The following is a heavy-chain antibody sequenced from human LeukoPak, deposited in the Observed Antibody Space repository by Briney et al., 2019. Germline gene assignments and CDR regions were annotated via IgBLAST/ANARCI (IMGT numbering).Heavy chain of an antibody. D-gene: IGHD2-2*01. Sequence: SETLSLTCTVSGGSISSYYWSWIRQPPEKGLEWIGYIHYSGSTYYNPPLKSRVSISADTSKNHFSLNLNSVTPADTAFYYCARYYCGSASCPGVDSWGQGTLVTVSS. CDR1: GGSISSYY. V-gene: IGHV4-59*06. J-gene: IGHJ4*02. CDR3: ARYYCGSASCPGVDS. CDR2: IHYSGST.